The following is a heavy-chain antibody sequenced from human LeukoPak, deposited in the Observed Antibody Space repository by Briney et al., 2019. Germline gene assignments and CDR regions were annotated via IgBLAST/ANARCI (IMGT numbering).Heavy chain of an antibody. Sequence: PSETLSLTCTVSGGSISSYYWSWIRQPPGKGLEWIGYIYYSGSTNCNPSLKSRVTISVDTSKNQFSLKLSSVTAADTAVYYCARDQRGLLWFGEPSYYFDYWGQGTLVTVSS. D-gene: IGHD3-10*01. J-gene: IGHJ4*02. CDR1: GGSISSYY. V-gene: IGHV4-59*12. CDR3: ARDQRGLLWFGEPSYYFDY. CDR2: IYYSGST.